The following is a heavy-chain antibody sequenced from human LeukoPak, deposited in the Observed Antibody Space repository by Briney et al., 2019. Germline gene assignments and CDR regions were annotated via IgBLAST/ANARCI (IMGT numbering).Heavy chain of an antibody. V-gene: IGHV1-69*04. J-gene: IGHJ4*02. CDR2: IIPILGIA. CDR1: GGTFSSYA. D-gene: IGHD3-22*01. CDR3: ARDRRDYDSSGYYYEGGDYFDY. Sequence: SVKVSCKASGGTFSSYAISWVRQAPGQGLEWMGRIIPILGIANYAQKFQGRVTITADKSTSTAYMELSSLRSEDTAVYYCARDRRDYDSSGYYYEGGDYFDYWGQGTLVTVSS.